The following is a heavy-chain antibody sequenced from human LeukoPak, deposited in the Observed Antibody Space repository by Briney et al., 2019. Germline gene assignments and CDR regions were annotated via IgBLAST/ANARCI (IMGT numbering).Heavy chain of an antibody. CDR3: AKYSSSWPHYYYMDV. Sequence: GGSLRLSCAASGFTFSSYWMHWVRQAPGKGLVWVSRINSDGSSTSYADSVKGRFTISRDNAKNTLYLQMNSLRAEDTAVYYCAKYSSSWPHYYYMDVWGKGTTVTVSS. J-gene: IGHJ6*03. CDR1: GFTFSSYW. CDR2: INSDGSST. V-gene: IGHV3-74*01. D-gene: IGHD6-13*01.